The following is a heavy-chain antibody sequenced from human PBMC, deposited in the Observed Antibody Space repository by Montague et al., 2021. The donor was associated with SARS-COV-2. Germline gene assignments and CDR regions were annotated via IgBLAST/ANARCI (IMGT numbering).Heavy chain of an antibody. CDR1: GDSVCSNTAA. J-gene: IGHJ4*02. Sequence: CAISGDSVCSNTAAWNWIRQSPSGGLEWLGRTNYRSKWTSDYATSAEGRISIDPDTSKNQFYLHLRSVTPEDTGVYYCVRDTGSAQAGFDAWGQGTLVTVSS. CDR3: VRDTGSAQAGFDA. CDR2: TNYRSKWTS. V-gene: IGHV6-1*01. D-gene: IGHD4-17*01.